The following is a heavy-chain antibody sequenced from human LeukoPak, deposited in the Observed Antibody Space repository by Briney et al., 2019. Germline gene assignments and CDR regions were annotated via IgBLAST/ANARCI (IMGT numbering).Heavy chain of an antibody. CDR2: IYYSGST. V-gene: IGHV4-61*01. CDR3: ARYNSSNWYVVDY. D-gene: IGHD6-13*01. J-gene: IGHJ4*02. CDR1: GGSVSSGSYY. Sequence: PSETLSLTCTVSGGSVSSGSYYWSWIRQPPGKGLEWIGYIYYSGSTNYNPSLKSRVTISVDTSKNQFSLNLSSVTAADTAVYYCARYNSSNWYVVDYWGQGTLVTVSS.